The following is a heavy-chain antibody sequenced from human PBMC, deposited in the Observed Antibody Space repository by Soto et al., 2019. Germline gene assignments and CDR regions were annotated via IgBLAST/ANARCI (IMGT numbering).Heavy chain of an antibody. Sequence: SETLSLTCTVSGGSISSSSYYWGWIRQPPGKGLEWIGSIYYSGSTYYNPSLKSRVTISVDTSKNQFSLKLSSVTAADTAVYYCARPHWKRSIYYYGMDVWGQGTTVTVSS. J-gene: IGHJ6*02. CDR3: ARPHWKRSIYYYGMDV. CDR2: IYYSGST. CDR1: GGSISSSSYY. V-gene: IGHV4-39*01. D-gene: IGHD1-1*01.